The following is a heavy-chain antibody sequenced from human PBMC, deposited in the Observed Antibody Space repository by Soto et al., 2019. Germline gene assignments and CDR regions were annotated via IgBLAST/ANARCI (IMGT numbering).Heavy chain of an antibody. J-gene: IGHJ6*02. V-gene: IGHV1-69*06. Sequence: QVQLVQSGAEVKKPGSSVKVSCKASGGTFSSYAISWVRQAPGQGLEWMGGIIPIFGTANYAQKFQGRVTITADKSTSTAYMELRSLRSEDTALYYCARDPSFYCSCTSCYSSSGVRYGMDVSGQGTTVTVSS. CDR3: ARDPSFYCSCTSCYSSSGVRYGMDV. D-gene: IGHD2-2*01. CDR2: IIPIFGTA. CDR1: GGTFSSYA.